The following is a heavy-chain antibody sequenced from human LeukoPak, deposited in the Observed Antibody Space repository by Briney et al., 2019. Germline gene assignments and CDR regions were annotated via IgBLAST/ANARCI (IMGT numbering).Heavy chain of an antibody. CDR1: GGSISSYY. CDR2: IYYSGST. J-gene: IGHJ6*03. D-gene: IGHD3-10*01. V-gene: IGHV4-59*01. Sequence: NPSETLSLTCTVSGGSISSYYWSWIRQPPGKGLEWIGYIYYSGSTNYNPSLKSRVTISVDTSKNQFSLKLSSVTAADTAVYYCARGRIWFGESPGYYYMDVWGKGTTVTISS. CDR3: ARGRIWFGESPGYYYMDV.